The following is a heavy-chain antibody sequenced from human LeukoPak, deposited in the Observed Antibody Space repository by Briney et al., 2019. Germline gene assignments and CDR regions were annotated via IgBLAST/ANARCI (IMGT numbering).Heavy chain of an antibody. Sequence: GESLKISCKGPGYIFTNNWIGWVRQMPGKGLEWMGIIYPGDSDTRYSPSFEGQVTISVDKSISTAYLQWSSLKASDTAMYYCARQTRDGSGSRGYSFDFWGQGTLVTVSS. CDR3: ARQTRDGSGSRGYSFDF. CDR2: IYPGDSDT. D-gene: IGHD3-10*01. J-gene: IGHJ4*02. CDR1: GYIFTNNW. V-gene: IGHV5-51*01.